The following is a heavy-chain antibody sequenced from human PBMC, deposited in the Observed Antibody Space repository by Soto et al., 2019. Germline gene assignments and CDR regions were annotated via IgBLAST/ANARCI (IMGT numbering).Heavy chain of an antibody. J-gene: IGHJ4*02. D-gene: IGHD2-15*01. Sequence: SVKVTCKASGGTFSSYAISWVRQAPGQGLEWMGGIIPIFGTANYAQKFQRRVTITADESTSTAYMELSSLRSEDTAVYYCARASSIVPDRAAFGYWGQETRVTVSS. CDR2: IIPIFGTA. V-gene: IGHV1-69*13. CDR1: GGTFSSYA. CDR3: ARASSIVPDRAAFGY.